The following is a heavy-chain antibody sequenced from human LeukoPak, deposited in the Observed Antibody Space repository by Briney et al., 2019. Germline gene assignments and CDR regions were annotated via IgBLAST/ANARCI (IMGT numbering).Heavy chain of an antibody. CDR1: GGTFSSYA. J-gene: IGHJ4*02. D-gene: IGHD6-6*01. CDR2: IITIFGTA. V-gene: IGHV1-69*06. Sequence: SVKVSCKASGGTFSSYAISWVRQAPGQGLKWMGRIITIFGTANYAQKFQGRVTITADKSTSTAYMELSSLRSEDTAVYYCARDGSSSNDYWGQGTLVTVSS. CDR3: ARDGSSSNDY.